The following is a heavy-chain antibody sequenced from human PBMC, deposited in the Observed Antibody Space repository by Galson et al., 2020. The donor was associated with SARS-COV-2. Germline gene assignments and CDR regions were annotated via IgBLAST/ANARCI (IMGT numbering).Heavy chain of an antibody. J-gene: IGHJ5*02. CDR2: ISYDGTKK. V-gene: IGHV3-30*04. CDR3: ARETDGYTSCWYDD. D-gene: IGHD3-16*02. Sequence: GGSLRLSCRASGFTFSSSAMHWVRQAPGKGLEWVAIISYDGTKKYNLDSEKGRFTISRDNSKNTLYLQMDSLTTEETAVYYCARETDGYTSCWYDDWGQGILVTVSS. CDR1: GFTFSSSA.